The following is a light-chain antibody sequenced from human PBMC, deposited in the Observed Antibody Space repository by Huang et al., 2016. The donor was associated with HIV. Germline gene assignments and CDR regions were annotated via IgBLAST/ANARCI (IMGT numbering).Light chain of an antibody. V-gene: IGKV1-9*01. CDR1: HGISRF. CDR2: AAS. Sequence: IQLTQSPSSLSASVGDRVTLTCRTSHGISRFLAWYQQKPGKAPKLLIYAASTLQSGVPSRFSGSGSGTDFTVTINSLQHEDFATYYCQPLNSHSCTFGQGTKLEI. CDR3: QPLNSHSCT. J-gene: IGKJ2*02.